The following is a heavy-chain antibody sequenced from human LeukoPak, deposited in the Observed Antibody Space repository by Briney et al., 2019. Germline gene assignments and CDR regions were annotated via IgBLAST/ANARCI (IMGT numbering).Heavy chain of an antibody. CDR3: ARDRPSIVVVTAALDY. V-gene: IGHV3-48*02. D-gene: IGHD2-21*02. CDR1: GFTFSSYS. CDR2: ISSSSSTI. J-gene: IGHJ4*02. Sequence: PGGSLRLSCAASGFTFSSYSMHWVRQAPGKGLEWVSYISSSSSTIYYADSVKGRFTISRDNAKNSLYLQMNSLRDEDTAVYYCARDRPSIVVVTAALDYWGQGTLVTVSS.